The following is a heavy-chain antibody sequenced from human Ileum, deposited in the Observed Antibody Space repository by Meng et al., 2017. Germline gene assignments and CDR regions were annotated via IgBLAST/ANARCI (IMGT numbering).Heavy chain of an antibody. J-gene: IGHJ5*02. CDR1: GFTFSSYA. D-gene: IGHD5-12*01. CDR2: ISYDGSNK. CDR3: ARLHVDRGSIGVDL. V-gene: IGHV3-30*01. Sequence: GESLKISCAASGFTFSSYAMHWVRQAPGKGLEWVAVISYDGSNKYYADSAKGRFTISRDNSKNTLYLQMNSLRAEDTAVYYCARLHVDRGSIGVDLWGQGTRVTVSS.